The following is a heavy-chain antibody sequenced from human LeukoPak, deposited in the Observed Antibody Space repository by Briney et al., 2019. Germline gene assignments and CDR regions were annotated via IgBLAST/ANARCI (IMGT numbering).Heavy chain of an antibody. CDR3: ARDPNSGSGSDADY. D-gene: IGHD3-10*01. CDR2: ISSGGSTI. V-gene: IGHV3-48*03. Sequence: GGSLRLSCAASEFTFSNYEMNWVRQAPGKGLEWVSYISSGGSTIYYADSVKDRFTISRDNAKNSLYLQMNSLRAEDTAVYYCARDPNSGSGSDADYWGQGTLVTVSS. CDR1: EFTFSNYE. J-gene: IGHJ4*02.